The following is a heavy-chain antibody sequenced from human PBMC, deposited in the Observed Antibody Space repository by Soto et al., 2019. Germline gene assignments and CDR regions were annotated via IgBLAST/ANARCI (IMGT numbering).Heavy chain of an antibody. D-gene: IGHD2-8*01. CDR3: AKTRGGMMYAISVYSMDV. J-gene: IGHJ6*02. V-gene: IGHV3-23*01. Sequence: EVQLLESGGGFIHPGGSLRLSCAASGFSFSSFAMNWVRQAPGKGLEWVSIISGSGDSTFYADSVKGRFTISRDNCKSTLYLQINRLRAEDTAVYCCAKTRGGMMYAISVYSMDVWGQGTTVTVSS. CDR2: ISGSGDST. CDR1: GFSFSSFA.